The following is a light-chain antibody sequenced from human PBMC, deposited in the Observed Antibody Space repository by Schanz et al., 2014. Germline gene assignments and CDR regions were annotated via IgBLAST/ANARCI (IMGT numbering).Light chain of an antibody. CDR1: SSDVGGYSY. J-gene: IGLJ2*01. CDR2: GVS. CDR3: SSLTSSSTLVV. V-gene: IGLV2-8*01. Sequence: QSALTQPPSASGSPGQSVTISCTGTSSDVGGYSYVSWYQLHPGKAPKLMIFGVSKRPSGVPDRFSGSRSGNTASLTVSGLQAEDEADYHCSSLTSSSTLVVFGGGTKLTVL.